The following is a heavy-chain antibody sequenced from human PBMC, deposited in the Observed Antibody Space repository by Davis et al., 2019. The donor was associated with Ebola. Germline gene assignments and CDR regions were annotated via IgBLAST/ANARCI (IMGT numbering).Heavy chain of an antibody. Sequence: SETLSLTCTVSGGSISSYYWSWIRQPPGKGLEWIGYIYYSGSTNYNPSLKSRVTISVDTSKNQFSLKLSSVTAADTATYYCARVTLWWDDDSGGPTTYYFDFWGQGALVTVSS. CDR2: IYYSGST. CDR3: ARVTLWWDDDSGGPTTYYFDF. V-gene: IGHV4-59*01. D-gene: IGHD3-22*01. J-gene: IGHJ4*02. CDR1: GGSISSYY.